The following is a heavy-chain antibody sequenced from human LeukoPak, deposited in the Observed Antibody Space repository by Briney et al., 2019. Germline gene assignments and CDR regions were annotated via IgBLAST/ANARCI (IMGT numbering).Heavy chain of an antibody. J-gene: IGHJ3*02. CDR2: IWYDGSEK. CDR1: GFTFSNHV. CDR3: AKESDAFDI. Sequence: PGGSLRLSCAASGFTFSNHVMHWVRQAPGKGLEWVALIWYDGSEKYYADSVKGRFTISRDNSKNTLFLQMNSLRAEDTAVFYCAKESDAFDIWGQGTMVTVSS. V-gene: IGHV3-30*02.